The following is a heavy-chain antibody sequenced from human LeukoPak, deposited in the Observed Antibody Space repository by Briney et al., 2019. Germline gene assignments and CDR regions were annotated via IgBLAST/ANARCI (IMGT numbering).Heavy chain of an antibody. CDR3: AREGSGYQLNWFDP. CDR2: IIPIFGTA. CDR1: GGTFSSYA. D-gene: IGHD3-22*01. V-gene: IGHV1-69*05. Sequence: ASVKVSCKVSGGTFSSYAISWVRQAPGQGLEWMGRIIPIFGTANYAQKFQGRVTITTDESTSTAYMELSSLRSEDTAVYYCAREGSGYQLNWFDPWGQGTLVTVSS. J-gene: IGHJ5*02.